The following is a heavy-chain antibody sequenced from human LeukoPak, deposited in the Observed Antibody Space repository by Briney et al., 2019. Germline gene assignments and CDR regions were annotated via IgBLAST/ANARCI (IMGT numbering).Heavy chain of an antibody. CDR2: IYSGGST. CDR3: ASRIVGTPDYFDY. Sequence: GGSLGLSCAASGFTVNSNYMSWVRQAPGKGLEWVSVIYSGGSTYYADSVKGRFTISRDNSKNTLYLQMNSLRVEDTAVYYCASRIVGTPDYFDYWGQGTLVTVSS. D-gene: IGHD1-26*01. V-gene: IGHV3-66*01. J-gene: IGHJ4*02. CDR1: GFTVNSNY.